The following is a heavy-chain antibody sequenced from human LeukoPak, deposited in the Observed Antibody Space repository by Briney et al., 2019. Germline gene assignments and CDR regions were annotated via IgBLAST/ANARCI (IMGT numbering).Heavy chain of an antibody. CDR3: ARDLDLIYCSSTSYSLFDY. J-gene: IGHJ4*02. CDR1: GFTFSTYS. Sequence: GGSLRLSCAASGFTFSTYSMNWVRQAPGKGLEWVSSISSGSGYMYYADSVKGRFTISRDNAKNSLYLQMNSLRVEETAVYYCARDLDLIYCSSTSYSLFDYWGQGTLVTVSS. V-gene: IGHV3-21*01. D-gene: IGHD2-2*01. CDR2: ISSGSGYM.